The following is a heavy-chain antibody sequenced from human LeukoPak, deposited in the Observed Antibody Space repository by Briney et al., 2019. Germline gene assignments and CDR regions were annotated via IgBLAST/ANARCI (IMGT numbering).Heavy chain of an antibody. Sequence: PGGSLRLSCAASGFTFSDYYMTWIRQAPGKGLEWVSYISSSGSTIYFADSVKGRFTISRDNAKNSLYLQMNSLRAEDTAVYYCARAPSYDAFDIWGQGTMVTVSS. CDR2: ISSSGSTI. D-gene: IGHD3-10*01. CDR1: GFTFSDYY. J-gene: IGHJ3*02. V-gene: IGHV3-11*01. CDR3: ARAPSYDAFDI.